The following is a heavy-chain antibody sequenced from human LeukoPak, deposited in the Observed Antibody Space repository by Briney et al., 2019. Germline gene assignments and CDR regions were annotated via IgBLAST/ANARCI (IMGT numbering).Heavy chain of an antibody. Sequence: GGSLRPSCAASGFTFSSYGMHWVRQAPGKGLEWVAFIRYDGSNKYYADSVKGRFTISRDNSKNTLYLQMNSLRAEDTAVYYCAKDPRRYSRTGGYFDYWGQGTLVTVSS. D-gene: IGHD6-13*01. CDR2: IRYDGSNK. CDR3: AKDPRRYSRTGGYFDY. V-gene: IGHV3-30*02. J-gene: IGHJ4*02. CDR1: GFTFSSYG.